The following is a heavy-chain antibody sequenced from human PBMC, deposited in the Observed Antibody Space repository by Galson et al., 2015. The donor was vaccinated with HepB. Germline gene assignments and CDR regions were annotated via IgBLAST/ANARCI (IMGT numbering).Heavy chain of an antibody. CDR1: GYTFTSYY. Sequence: SVKVSCKASGYTFTSYYMHWVRQAPGQGLEWMGIINPSGGSTSYAQKFQGRVTMTRDTSTSTVYMELSSLRSEDTAVYYCARDRDSGYALYYFDYWGQGTLVTVSS. D-gene: IGHD5-12*01. J-gene: IGHJ4*02. CDR2: INPSGGST. V-gene: IGHV1-46*03. CDR3: ARDRDSGYALYYFDY.